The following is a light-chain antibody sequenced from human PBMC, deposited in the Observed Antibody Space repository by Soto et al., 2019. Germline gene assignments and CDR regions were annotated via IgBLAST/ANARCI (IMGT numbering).Light chain of an antibody. CDR1: SSDVGGYNY. CDR2: EVS. Sequence: QSALTQPPSASGSPGQSVTISCTGTSSDVGGYNYVSWYQQHPGKAPKLMIYEVSKRPSGVPDHFSGSKSGNTSSLTVAGLQAEDDADYYCNSYAGSNNWVFGGGTKLTVL. V-gene: IGLV2-8*01. J-gene: IGLJ3*02. CDR3: NSYAGSNNWV.